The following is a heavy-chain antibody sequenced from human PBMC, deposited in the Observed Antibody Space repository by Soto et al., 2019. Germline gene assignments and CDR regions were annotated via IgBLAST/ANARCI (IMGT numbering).Heavy chain of an antibody. D-gene: IGHD6-19*01. CDR3: ASGRGYSSGWCDY. CDR2: IIPVLGIA. V-gene: IGHV1-69*02. CDR1: GGTFSTYS. J-gene: IGHJ4*02. Sequence: QVQLVQSGVEVKKPGSSVKVSCKASGGTFSTYSISWVRQAPGQGLEWMGRIIPVLGIANYAQKFQGRVTITADKSTSTAYMELSSLRSEDTAVYYCASGRGYSSGWCDYWGQGTLVTVSS.